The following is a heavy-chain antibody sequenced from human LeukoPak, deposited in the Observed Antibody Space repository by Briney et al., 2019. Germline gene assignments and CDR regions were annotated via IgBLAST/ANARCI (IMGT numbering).Heavy chain of an antibody. CDR2: IYYSGST. V-gene: IGHV4-30-4*08. D-gene: IGHD2-2*01. Sequence: SETLSLTCTVSGGSISSGDYYWSWIRQPPGKGLEWIGYIYYSGSTYYNPSLKSRVTISVDTSKNQFSLKLSSVTAADTAVCYCARGPVIPAAIDDFWDYFDYWGQGTLVTVPS. J-gene: IGHJ4*02. CDR1: GGSISSGDYY. CDR3: ARGPVIPAAIDDFWDYFDY.